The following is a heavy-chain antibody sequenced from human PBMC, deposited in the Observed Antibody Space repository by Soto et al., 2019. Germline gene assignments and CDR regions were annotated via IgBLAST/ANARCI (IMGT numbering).Heavy chain of an antibody. CDR3: ARGSRFDP. CDR2: IYFGGSS. Sequence: QVQLQESGPGLVRPSETLSLTCTVSGGSIRSYYWSWIRQPPGKGLEWIGYIYFGGSSNYNPSLKSRVTMSIDTSKNQFSLNLTSVTAADTAVYYCARGSRFDPWGQGTQVTVSS. J-gene: IGHJ5*02. D-gene: IGHD1-26*01. V-gene: IGHV4-59*01. CDR1: GGSIRSYY.